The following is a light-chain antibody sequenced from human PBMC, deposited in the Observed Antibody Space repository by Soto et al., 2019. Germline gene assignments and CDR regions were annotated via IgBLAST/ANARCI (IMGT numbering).Light chain of an antibody. CDR1: SRDVGNYNL. CDR3: CSYAGSNTYV. V-gene: IGLV2-23*01. J-gene: IGLJ1*01. Sequence: QSALTQPASVSGSPGQSITFSCTGTSRDVGNYNLVSWYQRHPDKAPKLIIYEGYKRPSGVSQRFSGSKSGNTASLTISGLQAGDEADYYCCSYAGSNTYVFGTGTKLTVL. CDR2: EGY.